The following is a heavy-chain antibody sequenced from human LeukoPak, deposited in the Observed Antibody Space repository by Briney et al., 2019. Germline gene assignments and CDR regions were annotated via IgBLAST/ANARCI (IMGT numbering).Heavy chain of an antibody. CDR3: ARGRWLQPWGYFDY. Sequence: SVKVSCKASGGTFSSYAISWVRQAPGQGLEWMGGIIPIFGTANYAQQFQGRVTITTDESTSTAYMELSSLRSEDTAVYYCARGRWLQPWGYFDYWGQGTLVTVSS. J-gene: IGHJ4*02. CDR2: IIPIFGTA. CDR1: GGTFSSYA. V-gene: IGHV1-69*05. D-gene: IGHD5-24*01.